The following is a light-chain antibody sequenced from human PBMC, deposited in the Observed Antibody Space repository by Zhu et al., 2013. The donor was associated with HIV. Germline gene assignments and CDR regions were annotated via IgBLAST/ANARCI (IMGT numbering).Light chain of an antibody. CDR2: GAS. J-gene: IGKJ5*01. Sequence: DIVLTQSPGTLSLSPGERATLSCRASQSVNNKLAWYQQKSGQPPRLLIYGASRRATGVADRFSGGGSGTDFTLSITRLEPEDFAMYYCQYYGPSPPITFGQGTRLDIK. V-gene: IGKV3-20*01. CDR3: QYYGPSPPIT. CDR1: QSVNNK.